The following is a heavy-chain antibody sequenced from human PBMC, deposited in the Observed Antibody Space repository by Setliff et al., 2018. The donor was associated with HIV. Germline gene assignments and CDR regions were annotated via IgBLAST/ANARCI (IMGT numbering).Heavy chain of an antibody. V-gene: IGHV4-34*01. CDR3: ARESPHGGDYILTTYYMDV. D-gene: IGHD4-17*01. CDR2: INHSGST. J-gene: IGHJ6*03. Sequence: SETLSLTCAVYGGSFSAYYWTWIRQPPGKGLEWIGEINHSGSTNYNPSLKSRVTISLDTSKNQFSLKLSSVTAADTAVYYCARESPHGGDYILTTYYMDVWGKGTTVTVSS. CDR1: GGSFSAYY.